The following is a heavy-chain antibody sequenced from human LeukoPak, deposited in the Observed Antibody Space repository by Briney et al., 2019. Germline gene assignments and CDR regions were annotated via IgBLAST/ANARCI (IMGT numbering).Heavy chain of an antibody. Sequence: GGSLRLSFAASGLTFSSYWMHCVRQPPGKGLVWVSRINSDGSSTSYADSVKGRFTISRENAKNTLYLQMHSLRAEDTAVYYCARDWSDTIFGVVNDYWGQGTLVTVSS. CDR3: ARDWSDTIFGVVNDY. V-gene: IGHV3-74*01. J-gene: IGHJ4*02. CDR2: INSDGSST. CDR1: GLTFSSYW. D-gene: IGHD3-3*01.